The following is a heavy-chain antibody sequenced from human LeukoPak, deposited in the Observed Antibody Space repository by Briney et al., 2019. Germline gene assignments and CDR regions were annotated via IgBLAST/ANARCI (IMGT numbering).Heavy chain of an antibody. CDR3: ARGYYYDGSGYPDY. V-gene: IGHV1-18*01. J-gene: IGHJ4*02. CDR2: ISAYNGNT. CDR1: GYTFSSYG. Sequence: ASVKVSCKASGYTFSSYGISWVRQAPGQGLEWMGWISAYNGNTNYAQKLQGRVTMTTDTSTSTAYMELRSLRSDDTAVYYCARGYYYDGSGYPDYWGQGTLVTVSS. D-gene: IGHD3-22*01.